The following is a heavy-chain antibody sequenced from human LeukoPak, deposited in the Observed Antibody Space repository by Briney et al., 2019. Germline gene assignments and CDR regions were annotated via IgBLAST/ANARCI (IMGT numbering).Heavy chain of an antibody. CDR3: ARIVVVPAVGYYYMDV. J-gene: IGHJ6*03. Sequence: PSETLSLTCTVSGGSISSYYWSWIRQPPGKGLEWIGYIYYSGSTNYNPSLKSRVTISVDTSKNQFSLKLSSVTAADTAVYYCARIVVVPAVGYYYMDVWGKGTTVTVSS. CDR1: GGSISSYY. CDR2: IYYSGST. D-gene: IGHD2-2*01. V-gene: IGHV4-59*01.